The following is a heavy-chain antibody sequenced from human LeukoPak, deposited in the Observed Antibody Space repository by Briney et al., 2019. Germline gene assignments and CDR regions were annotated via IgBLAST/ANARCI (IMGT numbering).Heavy chain of an antibody. J-gene: IGHJ3*02. CDR2: ISSSGSTI. D-gene: IGHD3-22*01. CDR3: ARETRGEAGVITTEDAFDI. V-gene: IGHV3-11*04. CDR1: GFTFSDYY. Sequence: PGGSLRLSCAASGFTFSDYYMSWIRQAPGKGLEWVSYISSSGSTIYYADSVKGRFTISRDNAKNSLYLQMNSLRAEDTAVYYCARETRGEAGVITTEDAFDIWGQGTMVTVSS.